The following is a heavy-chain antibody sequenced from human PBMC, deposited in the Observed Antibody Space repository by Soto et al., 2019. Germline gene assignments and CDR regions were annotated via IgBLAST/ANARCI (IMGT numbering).Heavy chain of an antibody. D-gene: IGHD6-19*01. Sequence: EVQLLESGGGLVQPGGSLRLSCAASGFTFSNYAMSWVRQAPGKGLEWVSAISNSGGTTYYADSVKGRFTISRDNSKDTLHLQMNSLRAEDTAVYFVAKTPRQWRVYVDYWGQGTLVTVSP. CDR1: GFTFSNYA. V-gene: IGHV3-23*01. J-gene: IGHJ4*02. CDR2: ISNSGGTT. CDR3: AKTPRQWRVYVDY.